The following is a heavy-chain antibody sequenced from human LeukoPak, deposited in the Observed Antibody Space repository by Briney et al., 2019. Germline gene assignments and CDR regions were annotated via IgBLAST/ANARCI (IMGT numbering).Heavy chain of an antibody. CDR2: IIPIFGTA. CDR3: ARGGFTMVRGVYFDY. J-gene: IGHJ4*02. D-gene: IGHD3-10*01. Sequence: ASVKVSCKASGGTFSSYAISWVRQAPGQGLEWMGGIIPIFGTANYAQKFQGRVTITTDESTSTAYMELSSLRSEDTAVYYCARGGFTMVRGVYFDYWGQGTLVTVSS. V-gene: IGHV1-69*05. CDR1: GGTFSSYA.